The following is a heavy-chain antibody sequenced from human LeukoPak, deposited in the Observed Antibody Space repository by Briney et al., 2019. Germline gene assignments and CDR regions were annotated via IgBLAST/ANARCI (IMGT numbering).Heavy chain of an antibody. V-gene: IGHV5-51*01. Sequence: PGESLKISCKGSGYSFTSYWIGWVRQMPGKGLEWMGIIYPGDSDTRYSPSFQGQVTISADKSISTAYLQWSSLKASDTAMYYCARQVEMATVNNWFDPWGQGTLVTVSS. J-gene: IGHJ5*02. CDR1: GYSFTSYW. CDR2: IYPGDSDT. D-gene: IGHD5-24*01. CDR3: ARQVEMATVNNWFDP.